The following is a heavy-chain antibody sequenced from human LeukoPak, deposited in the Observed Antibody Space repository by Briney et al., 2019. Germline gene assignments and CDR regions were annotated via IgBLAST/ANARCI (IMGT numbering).Heavy chain of an antibody. Sequence: GRSLRLSCAASGFTFSSYGMHWVRQAPGKGLEWVAVISYDGSNKFYADSVKGRFTISRDNSKNTLYLQMNSLRAEDTAVYYCARDLEDIVATTGYYYYYGMDVWGQGTTVTVSS. CDR2: ISYDGSNK. D-gene: IGHD5-12*01. J-gene: IGHJ6*02. V-gene: IGHV3-30*03. CDR3: ARDLEDIVATTGYYYYYGMDV. CDR1: GFTFSSYG.